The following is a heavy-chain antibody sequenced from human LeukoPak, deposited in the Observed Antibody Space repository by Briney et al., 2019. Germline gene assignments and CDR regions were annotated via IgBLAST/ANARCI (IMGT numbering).Heavy chain of an antibody. D-gene: IGHD3-10*01. Sequence: GGSLRLSCAASGFTFSSYWMSWVRQAPGKGLEWVANIKQDGSEKYYVDSVKGRFTISRDNAKNSLYLQMNSLRAEDTAVYYCARETKALWCGDWYMDVWGKGTTVTVSS. CDR1: GFTFSSYW. CDR3: ARETKALWCGDWYMDV. CDR2: IKQDGSEK. J-gene: IGHJ6*03. V-gene: IGHV3-7*01.